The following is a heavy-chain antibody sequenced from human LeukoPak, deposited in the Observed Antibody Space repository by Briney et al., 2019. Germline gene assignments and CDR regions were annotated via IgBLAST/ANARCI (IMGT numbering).Heavy chain of an antibody. CDR1: GFTFSSYE. CDR3: ARELRSSSGFDY. J-gene: IGHJ4*02. CDR2: ISSSGSTI. Sequence: GGSLRLPCAASGFTFSSYEMNWVRQAPGKGLEWVSYISSSGSTIYYADSVEGRFTISRDNAKNSLYLQMNSLRAEDTAVYYCARELRSSSGFDYWGQGTLVTVSS. D-gene: IGHD6-13*01. V-gene: IGHV3-48*03.